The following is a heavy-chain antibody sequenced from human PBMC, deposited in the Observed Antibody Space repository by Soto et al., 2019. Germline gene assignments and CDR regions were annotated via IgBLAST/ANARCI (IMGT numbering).Heavy chain of an antibody. J-gene: IGHJ6*02. CDR2: INANSGGT. Sequence: ASVKVSGKASGYTFTGYFIHWVRQAPGQGLEWMGWINANSGGTNYGQKFQGWVTMTRDTSISTAYMELSRLRSDDTAVYYCARDPRYLAAAGTFPVSGYYYGMDVWGQGTTVTVSS. V-gene: IGHV1-2*04. D-gene: IGHD6-13*01. CDR1: GYTFTGYF. CDR3: ARDPRYLAAAGTFPVSGYYYGMDV.